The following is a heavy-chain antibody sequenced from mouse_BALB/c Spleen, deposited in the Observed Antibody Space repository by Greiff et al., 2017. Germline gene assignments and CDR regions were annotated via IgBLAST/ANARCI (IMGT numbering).Heavy chain of an antibody. D-gene: IGHD1-2*01. CDR1: GYSITSDYA. V-gene: IGHV3-2*02. J-gene: IGHJ1*01. CDR3: ARGGITTATWYFDV. Sequence: EVKLVESGPGLVKPSQSLSLTCTVTGYSITSDYAWNWIRQFPGNKLEWMGYISYSGSTSYNPSLKSRISITRDTSKNQFFLQLNSVTTEDTATYYCARGGITTATWYFDVWGAGTTVTVSS. CDR2: ISYSGST.